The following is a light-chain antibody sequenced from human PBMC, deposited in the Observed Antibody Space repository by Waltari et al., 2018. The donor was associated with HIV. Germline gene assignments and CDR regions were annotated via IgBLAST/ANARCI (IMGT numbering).Light chain of an antibody. CDR1: SSDVGGYNF. J-gene: IGLJ1*01. CDR3: SSYTSSNAFYV. Sequence: QSALTQPASVSGSPGPSITLSCPGTSSDVGGYNFVPWYQPPPGKAPILLIYDATKRPSGVSNRFSGSKSGNTASLTITGLQAEDEADFYCSSYTSSNAFYVFGTGTTVTVL. V-gene: IGLV2-14*03. CDR2: DAT.